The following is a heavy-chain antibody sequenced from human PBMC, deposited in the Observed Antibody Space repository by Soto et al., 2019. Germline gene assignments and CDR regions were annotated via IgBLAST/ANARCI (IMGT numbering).Heavy chain of an antibody. CDR1: GFTFSSYG. J-gene: IGHJ4*02. CDR3: AKEWAYDSSGWSFDY. Sequence: QVQLVESGGGVVQPGRSLRLSCAASGFTFSSYGMHWVRQAPGKGLEWVAVISYDGSNKYYADSVKGRFTISRDNSKNTLYLQMNSLRAEDTAVYYCAKEWAYDSSGWSFDYWGQGTLVTASS. D-gene: IGHD3-22*01. V-gene: IGHV3-30*18. CDR2: ISYDGSNK.